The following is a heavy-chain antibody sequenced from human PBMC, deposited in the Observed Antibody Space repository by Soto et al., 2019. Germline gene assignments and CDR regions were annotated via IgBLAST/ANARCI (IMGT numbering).Heavy chain of an antibody. V-gene: IGHV4-30-4*01. J-gene: IGHJ4*02. Sequence: SETLSLTCTVSGGSISSGDYYWSWIRQPPGKGLEWIGYIYYSGSTYYNPSLKSRVTISVDTSKNQFSLKLSSVTAADTAVYYCARESPSYGYCVDYWGQGTLVTVSS. CDR1: GGSISSGDYY. CDR3: ARESPSYGYCVDY. D-gene: IGHD5-18*01. CDR2: IYYSGST.